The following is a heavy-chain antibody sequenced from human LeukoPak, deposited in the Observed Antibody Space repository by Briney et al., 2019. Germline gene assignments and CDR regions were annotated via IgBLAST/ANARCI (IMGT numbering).Heavy chain of an antibody. CDR3: ARQDTSAFDI. V-gene: IGHV1-2*02. CDR2: INPNSGDT. Sequence: ASVKVSCKTSGYTFTDYYMHWVRQAPGQGLEWMGWINPNSGDTNYAQKFQGRVTMTRDTSISTSYMELSRLRSDDLAVYYCARQDTSAFDIWGQGTMVTVSS. J-gene: IGHJ3*02. CDR1: GYTFTDYY. D-gene: IGHD2-15*01.